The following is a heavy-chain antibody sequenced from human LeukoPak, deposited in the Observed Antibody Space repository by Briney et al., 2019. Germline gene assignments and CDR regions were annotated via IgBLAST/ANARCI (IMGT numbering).Heavy chain of an antibody. Sequence: KSSQTLSLTCTVSGGSISSGGYYWSWIRQHPGKGLEWIGYIYYSGSTYYNPSLKSRVTISVDTSKTQFSLRLSSVTAADTAIYYCARVRGAVDALGWFDPWAREPWSPSPQ. CDR2: IYYSGST. V-gene: IGHV4-31*03. J-gene: IGHJ5*02. CDR3: ARVRGAVDALGWFDP. CDR1: GGSISSGGYY. D-gene: IGHD1-26*01.